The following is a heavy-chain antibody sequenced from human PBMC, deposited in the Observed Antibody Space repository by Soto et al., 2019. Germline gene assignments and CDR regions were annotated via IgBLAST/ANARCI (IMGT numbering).Heavy chain of an antibody. V-gene: IGHV4-59*08. D-gene: IGHD5-18*01. CDR2: IHYSGST. J-gene: IGHJ4*02. CDR1: GGSISSYY. CDR3: ARRYGSFFDY. Sequence: QVQLQESGPGLVKPSETLSLTCTVSGGSISSYYWSWIRQPPGKGLEWIGNIHYSGSTNYNPSLKSRVTISVDTSKNQFSLKLSSVTAADTAVYHCARRYGSFFDYWGQGTLVTVSS.